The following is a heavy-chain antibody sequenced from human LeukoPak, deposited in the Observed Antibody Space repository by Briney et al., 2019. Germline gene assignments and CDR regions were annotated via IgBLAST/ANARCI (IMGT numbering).Heavy chain of an antibody. J-gene: IGHJ2*01. V-gene: IGHV3-30*04. CDR3: ARDSRTVTRYFDL. Sequence: PGGSLRLSCAASGFTFSSYAMHWVRQAPGKGLEWVAVISYDGSNKYYADSVKGRFTISRDNSKNTLYLQMNSLRAEDTAVYYCARDSRTVTRYFDLWGSGTLVTVSS. D-gene: IGHD4-17*01. CDR1: GFTFSSYA. CDR2: ISYDGSNK.